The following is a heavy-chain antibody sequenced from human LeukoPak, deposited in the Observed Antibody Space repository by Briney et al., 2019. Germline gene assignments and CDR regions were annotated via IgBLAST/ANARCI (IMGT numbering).Heavy chain of an antibody. CDR3: ASVDTALDFDY. CDR1: GGSISSYY. J-gene: IGHJ4*02. CDR2: IYYSGST. D-gene: IGHD5-18*01. V-gene: IGHV4-59*01. Sequence: PSETLSLTSTVSGGSISSYYWSWIRQPPGKGLEWIGYIYYSGSTNYNPSLKSRVTISVDTSKNQFSLKLSSVTAADTAVYYCASVDTALDFDYWGQGTLVTVSS.